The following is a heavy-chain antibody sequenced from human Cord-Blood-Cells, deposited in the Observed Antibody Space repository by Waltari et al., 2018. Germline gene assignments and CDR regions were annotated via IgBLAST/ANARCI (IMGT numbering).Heavy chain of an antibody. D-gene: IGHD6-13*01. CDR1: GFTFSSYW. CDR3: AITAAGLGFDY. V-gene: IGHV3-7*01. CDR2: IKQDGSEK. Sequence: EVQLVESGGGLFQPGGSLRLSCAASGFTFSSYWMSWVRQGPGKGLEWVANIKQDGSEKYYVDSVKGRFTISRDNAKNSLYLQMNSLRAEDTAVYYCAITAAGLGFDYWGQGTLVTVSS. J-gene: IGHJ4*02.